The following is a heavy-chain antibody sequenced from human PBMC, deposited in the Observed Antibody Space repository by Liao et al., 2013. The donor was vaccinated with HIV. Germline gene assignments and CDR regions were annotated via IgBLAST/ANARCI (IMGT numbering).Heavy chain of an antibody. CDR1: GGSISSGSYY. CDR3: ASLSGSYRSGAFDI. V-gene: IGHV4-61*02. Sequence: QVQLQESGPGLVKPSQTLSLTCTVSGGSISSGSYYWSWIRQPAGKGLEWIGRIYTSGSTNYNPSLKSRVTISVDTSKNQFSLKLSSVTAADTAVYYCASLSGSYRSGAFDIWGRGTMVT. CDR2: IYTSGST. D-gene: IGHD1-26*01. J-gene: IGHJ3*02.